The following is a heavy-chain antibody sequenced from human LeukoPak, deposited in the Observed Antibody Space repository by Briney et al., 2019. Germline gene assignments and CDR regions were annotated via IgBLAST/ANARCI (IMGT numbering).Heavy chain of an antibody. Sequence: GGSLRLSCAASGFTFSDYYMSLIRQAPRKGLEWVPYISSSGSTIYYADSVKGRFTISRDNAKNSLYLQMNSLRAEDTAVYYCAREVRYYYDSSGYYYTGAFDIWGQGTMVTVSS. V-gene: IGHV3-11*01. CDR3: AREVRYYYDSSGYYYTGAFDI. CDR2: ISSSGSTI. D-gene: IGHD3-22*01. J-gene: IGHJ3*02. CDR1: GFTFSDYY.